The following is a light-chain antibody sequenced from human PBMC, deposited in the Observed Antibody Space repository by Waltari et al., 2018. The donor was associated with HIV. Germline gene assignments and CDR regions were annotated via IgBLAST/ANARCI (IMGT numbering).Light chain of an antibody. CDR2: EVR. Sequence: QSALTQPASVSGSPGQSITISCTGTSSDVGGYNYVSWYQQHPGKAPKLMIFEVRKRSSGVPDRSSRSKAFNTASLAISGLQAEDEADYYCSSYTTRSTPAPNWVFGGGTKLTVL. J-gene: IGLJ3*02. V-gene: IGLV2-14*01. CDR3: SSYTTRSTPAPNWV. CDR1: SSDVGGYNY.